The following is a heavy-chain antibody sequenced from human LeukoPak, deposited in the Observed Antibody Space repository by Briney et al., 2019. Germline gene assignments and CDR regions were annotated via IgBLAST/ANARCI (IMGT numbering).Heavy chain of an antibody. Sequence: GGSLRLSCAASGFTLSSYWMSWVRQAPGKGLEWVANIKQDGSEKYYVDSVKGRFTISRDNAKNALYLQMNSLRAEDTAVYYCARGTQFHIYWGQGTLVTVSS. CDR3: ARGTQFHIY. CDR1: GFTLSSYW. D-gene: IGHD6-19*01. J-gene: IGHJ4*02. V-gene: IGHV3-7*01. CDR2: IKQDGSEK.